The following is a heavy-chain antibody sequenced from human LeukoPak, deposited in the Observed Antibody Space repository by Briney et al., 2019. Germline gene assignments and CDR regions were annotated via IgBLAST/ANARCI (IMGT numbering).Heavy chain of an antibody. V-gene: IGHV1-24*01. CDR1: GYTLTELS. Sequence: ASVKVSCKVSGYTLTELSMHWVRQAPGKGLEWMGGFDPEDGETIHAQKFQGRVTMTEDTSTDTAYMELSSLRSEDTAVYYCATEFFNYYDSSGPIFQHWGQGTLVTVSS. J-gene: IGHJ1*01. D-gene: IGHD3-22*01. CDR2: FDPEDGET. CDR3: ATEFFNYYDSSGPIFQH.